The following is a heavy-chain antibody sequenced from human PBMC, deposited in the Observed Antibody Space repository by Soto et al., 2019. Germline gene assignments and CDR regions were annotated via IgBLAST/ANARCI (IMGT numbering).Heavy chain of an antibody. J-gene: IGHJ6*04. D-gene: IGHD3-22*01. Sequence: KASETLSLTCTVSRGSISSGDYYWSWIRKPPGQGLEWIGYIYSSGSTYYNPSLKSRVTISVDTSKNQFSLKLSSVTAADTAVYYGARNPMIEERECGCWGKGTMVTVAS. V-gene: IGHV4-30-4*01. CDR3: ARNPMIEERECGC. CDR1: RGSISSGDYY. CDR2: IYSSGST.